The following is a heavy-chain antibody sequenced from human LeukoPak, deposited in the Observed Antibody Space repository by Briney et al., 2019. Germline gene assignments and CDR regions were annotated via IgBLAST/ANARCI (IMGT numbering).Heavy chain of an antibody. CDR3: AAYYYDSSGYYSYYFDY. CDR2: IYYSGST. J-gene: IGHJ4*02. V-gene: IGHV4-59*08. D-gene: IGHD3-22*01. CDR1: GGSISSYY. Sequence: SETLSLTCTVSGGSISSYYWSWIRQPPGKGLEWIGYIYYSGSTNYNPSLKSRVTISVDTSKNQFSLKLSSVTVADTAVYYCAAYYYDSSGYYSYYFDYWGQGTLVTVSS.